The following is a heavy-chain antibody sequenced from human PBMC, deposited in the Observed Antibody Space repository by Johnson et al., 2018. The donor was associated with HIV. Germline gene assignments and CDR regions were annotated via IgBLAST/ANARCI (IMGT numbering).Heavy chain of an antibody. D-gene: IGHD4-17*01. Sequence: QVQLVESGGGVVQPGRSLRLSCAASRFTFSDYDIHWVRQAPGNGLEWVAVISYDGSNKYYADSVKGRFTISRDNSKNTLYLQMNSLRAEDTAVYYCAKDQGYAHDYGDHNAFDIWGQGTMVTVSA. V-gene: IGHV3-30*18. CDR3: AKDQGYAHDYGDHNAFDI. CDR1: RFTFSDYD. CDR2: ISYDGSNK. J-gene: IGHJ3*02.